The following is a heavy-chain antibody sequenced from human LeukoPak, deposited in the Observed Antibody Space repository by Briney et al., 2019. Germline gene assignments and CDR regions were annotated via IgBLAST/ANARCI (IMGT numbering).Heavy chain of an antibody. CDR2: INPNSGGT. V-gene: IGHV1-2*06. CDR1: GYTFTGYY. Sequence: ASVKVSCKASGYTFTGYYMHWVRQAPGQGLEWMGRINPNSGGTNYAQKFQGRVTMTRDTSISTAYMELSRLRSDDTAVYYCARAIYRAIVGAIPSDPRGQGTLVTVSS. CDR3: ARAIYRAIVGAIPSDP. J-gene: IGHJ5*02. D-gene: IGHD1-26*01.